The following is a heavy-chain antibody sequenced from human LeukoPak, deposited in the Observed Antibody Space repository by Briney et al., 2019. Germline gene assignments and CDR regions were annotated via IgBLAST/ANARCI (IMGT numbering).Heavy chain of an antibody. CDR1: GFTFSTCE. CDR2: ISSSSTTK. J-gene: IGHJ3*01. V-gene: IGHV3-48*03. CDR3: ARGGNIGYNYDAFDL. D-gene: IGHD5-24*01. Sequence: GGSLRPSCAASGFTFSTCEMNWVRQAPGKGLEWVSYISSSSTTKLYVDSVKGRFTISRDNSKNSLYLQMNSLSAEDTAVYYCARGGNIGYNYDAFDLWGQGTMVTVSS.